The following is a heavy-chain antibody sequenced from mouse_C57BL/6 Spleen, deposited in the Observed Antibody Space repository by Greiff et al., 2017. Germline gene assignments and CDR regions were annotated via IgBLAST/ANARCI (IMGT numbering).Heavy chain of an antibody. J-gene: IGHJ3*01. D-gene: IGHD2-3*01. V-gene: IGHV14-1*01. CDR3: TTGDGYYWFAY. CDR2: IDPEDGAT. CDR1: GFNIKDYY. Sequence: EVQLQQSGAELVRPGASVKLSCTASGFNIKDYYMHWVKQRPEQGLEWIGRIDPEDGATQYAPKFQGKATMTAAPSSNTAYLQLSSLTSEDTAVYDCTTGDGYYWFAYWGQGTLVTGSA.